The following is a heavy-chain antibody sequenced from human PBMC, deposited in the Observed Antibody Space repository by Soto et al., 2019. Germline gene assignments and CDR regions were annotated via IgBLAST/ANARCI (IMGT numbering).Heavy chain of an antibody. CDR2: TYYRSKWYN. CDR1: GDSVSSNSAA. Sequence: SQTLSLTCAISGDSVSSNSAAWNWIRQSPSRGLEWLGRTYYRSKWYNDYAVSVKSRITINPDTSKNQFSLQLNSGTPEDTAVYYCARDPGVCVGGSCHYYYYYGMDVWGQGTTVTVSS. D-gene: IGHD2-15*01. J-gene: IGHJ6*02. CDR3: ARDPGVCVGGSCHYYYYYGMDV. V-gene: IGHV6-1*01.